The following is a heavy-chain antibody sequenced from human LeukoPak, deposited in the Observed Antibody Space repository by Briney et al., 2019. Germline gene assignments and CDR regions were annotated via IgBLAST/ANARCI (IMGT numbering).Heavy chain of an antibody. D-gene: IGHD3-22*01. CDR2: INGNGART. V-gene: IGHV3-23*01. J-gene: IGHJ5*02. CDR1: GFTFRSYA. CDR3: VKGLEDRHDSSGNYCNWFDP. Sequence: GGSLRLSCAASGFTFRSYAMSWVRQAPGKGLEWVSTINGNGARTYYADSVKGRFTISRDNSKNTLSVQINSLRAEDTAIYYCVKGLEDRHDSSGNYCNWFDPWGQGTLVTVSS.